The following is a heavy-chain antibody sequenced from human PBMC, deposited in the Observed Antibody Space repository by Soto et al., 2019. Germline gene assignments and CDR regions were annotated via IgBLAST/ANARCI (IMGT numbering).Heavy chain of an antibody. CDR1: GFTFNTYD. CDR3: ASLGARID. Sequence: EVHLVESGGGLVQPGGSLRLSCAASGFTFNTYDMHWVRQEAGKGLEWVSAIGSAGDTYYAASVMGRFTISRENAKNSFYLQMTSLRAGDTAVYYCASLGARIDWGQGAQVTVSS. J-gene: IGHJ4*02. V-gene: IGHV3-13*04. CDR2: IGSAGDT. D-gene: IGHD7-27*01.